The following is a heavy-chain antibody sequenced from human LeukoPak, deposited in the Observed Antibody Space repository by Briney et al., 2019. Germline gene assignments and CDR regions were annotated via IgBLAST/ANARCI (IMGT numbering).Heavy chain of an antibody. Sequence: SVKVSCKASGGTFSSYAISWVRQAPGQGLEWMGGIIPIFGTANYAQKFQGRVTITTDESTSTAYMELSSLRSEDTAVYYCARERGPPGYSSGWSPFDYWGQGTLVTVSS. D-gene: IGHD6-19*01. CDR1: GGTFSSYA. J-gene: IGHJ4*02. CDR3: ARERGPPGYSSGWSPFDY. V-gene: IGHV1-69*05. CDR2: IIPIFGTA.